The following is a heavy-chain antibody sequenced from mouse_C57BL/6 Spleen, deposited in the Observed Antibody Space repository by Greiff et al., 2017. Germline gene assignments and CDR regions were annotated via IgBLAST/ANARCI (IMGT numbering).Heavy chain of an antibody. CDR2: ISDGGSYT. CDR3: AREEYYGSSYDY. J-gene: IGHJ2*01. Sequence: EVQGVESGGGLVKPGGSLKLSCAASGFTFSSYAMSWVRQTPEKRLEWVATISDGGSYTYYPDNVKGRFTISRDNAKNNLYLQMSHLKSEDTAMYYCAREEYYGSSYDYWGQGTTLTVSS. D-gene: IGHD1-1*01. V-gene: IGHV5-4*01. CDR1: GFTFSSYA.